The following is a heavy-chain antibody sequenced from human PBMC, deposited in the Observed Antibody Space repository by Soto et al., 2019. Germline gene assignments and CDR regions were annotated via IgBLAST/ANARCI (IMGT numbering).Heavy chain of an antibody. CDR1: GGSLSSGGYS. J-gene: IGHJ4*02. V-gene: IGHV4-30-2*01. CDR3: ARGSPYYDYVWGSYRFGQYFDY. Sequence: SETLSLTCAVSGGSLSSGGYSWSWIRQPPGKGLEWIGYIYHSGSTYYNPSLKSRVTISVDRSKDQFSLKLSSVTAADTAVYYCARGSPYYDYVWGSYRFGQYFDYWGQGTRGTVSA. CDR2: IYHSGST. D-gene: IGHD3-16*02.